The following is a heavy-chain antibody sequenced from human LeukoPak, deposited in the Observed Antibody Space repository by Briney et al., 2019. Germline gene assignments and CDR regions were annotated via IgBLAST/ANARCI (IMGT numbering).Heavy chain of an antibody. Sequence: GGSLNLSCQASGLTFDNHAINGVRKAPGRGREWAPVISWISGSIGYADSVKGRFTISRDNAKNSLYLQMNSLRPEDTALYYCAKDICTSTNCYGSYYYGVDVWGQGTTVTVSS. CDR1: GLTFDNHA. V-gene: IGHV3-9*01. D-gene: IGHD2-2*01. CDR3: AKDICTSTNCYGSYYYGVDV. CDR2: ISWISGSI. J-gene: IGHJ6*02.